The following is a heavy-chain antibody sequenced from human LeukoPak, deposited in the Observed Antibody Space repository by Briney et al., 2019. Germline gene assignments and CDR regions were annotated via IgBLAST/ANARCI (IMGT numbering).Heavy chain of an antibody. V-gene: IGHV4-59*01. Sequence: SETLSLTCTVSGGSISSYYWGWIRQPPGKGLEWIGYIYYTGSTNYNPSLKSRVTISVDPSKNQFSLELTSVTAADTAVYYCARGGDVGSYTYFQPWGQGTLVTVSS. CDR3: ARGGDVGSYTYFQP. D-gene: IGHD1-26*01. CDR1: GGSISSYY. CDR2: IYYTGST. J-gene: IGHJ1*01.